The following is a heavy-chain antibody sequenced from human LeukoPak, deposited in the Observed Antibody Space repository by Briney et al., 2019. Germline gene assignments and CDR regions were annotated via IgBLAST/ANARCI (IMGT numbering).Heavy chain of an antibody. CDR2: ISAYNGNT. D-gene: IGHD3-9*01. J-gene: IGHJ4*02. CDR3: ARDGPYYDILTGYYRNRYYFDY. CDR1: GYTFTTYG. Sequence: VSVKVSCKASGYTFTTYGISWVRQAPGQGLEWMGWISAYNGNTNYVQKLQGRVTMTTDTSTSTAYMELRSLRSDDTAVYYCARDGPYYDILTGYYRNRYYFDYWGQGTLVTVSS. V-gene: IGHV1-18*04.